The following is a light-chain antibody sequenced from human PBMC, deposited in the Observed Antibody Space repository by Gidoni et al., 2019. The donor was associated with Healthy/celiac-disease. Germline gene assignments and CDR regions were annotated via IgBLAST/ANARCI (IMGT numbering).Light chain of an antibody. CDR3: QQYNSYSPT. Sequence: DIQMTQSPSTLSASVEDRVTITCRASQSISSWLAWYQQKPGKSPKLLIYKASSLESGVPSRFSGSGSGTEFTLTISSLQPDDFATYYCQQYNSYSPTFXQXTKLEIK. J-gene: IGKJ2*01. CDR1: QSISSW. V-gene: IGKV1-5*03. CDR2: KAS.